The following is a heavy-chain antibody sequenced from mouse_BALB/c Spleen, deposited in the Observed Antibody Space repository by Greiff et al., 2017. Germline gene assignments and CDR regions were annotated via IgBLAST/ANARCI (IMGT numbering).Heavy chain of an antibody. CDR3: ARTPYGNYLTWFAY. Sequence: LVKTGASVKISCKASGYSFTGYYMHWVKQSHGKSLEWIGYISCYNGATSYNQKFKGKATFTVDTSSSTAYMQFNSLTSEDSAVYYCARTPYGNYLTWFAYWGQGTLVTVSA. D-gene: IGHD2-1*01. V-gene: IGHV1S34*01. CDR2: ISCYNGAT. CDR1: GYSFTGYY. J-gene: IGHJ3*01.